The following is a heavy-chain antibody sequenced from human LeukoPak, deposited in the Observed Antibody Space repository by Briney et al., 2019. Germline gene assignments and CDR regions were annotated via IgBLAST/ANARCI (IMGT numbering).Heavy chain of an antibody. D-gene: IGHD5-18*01. J-gene: IGHJ3*02. CDR1: GGSISSYY. CDR2: IYYSGST. V-gene: IGHV4-59*01. CDR3: AGRGYSYGYGAFDI. Sequence: SETLSLTCTVSGGSISSYYWSCIRQPPGKGLEWIGYIYYSGSTNYNPSLKSRVTISVDTSKNQFSLKLSSVTAADTAVYYCAGRGYSYGYGAFDIWGQGTMVTVSS.